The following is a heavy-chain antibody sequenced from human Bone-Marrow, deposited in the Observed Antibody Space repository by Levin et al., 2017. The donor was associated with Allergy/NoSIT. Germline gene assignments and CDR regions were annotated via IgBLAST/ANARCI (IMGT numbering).Heavy chain of an antibody. Sequence: GESLKISCAASGFTFSTYGMHWVRQAPGKGLEWVAIIWHDENNKYYADSVKGRFIVSRDNSKNTLYLQMNSLRAEDTAVYYCARGRNWNDDFGDSWGQGTLVTVSS. J-gene: IGHJ4*02. CDR3: ARGRNWNDDFGDS. D-gene: IGHD1-1*01. CDR1: GFTFSTYG. CDR2: IWHDENNK. V-gene: IGHV3-33*01.